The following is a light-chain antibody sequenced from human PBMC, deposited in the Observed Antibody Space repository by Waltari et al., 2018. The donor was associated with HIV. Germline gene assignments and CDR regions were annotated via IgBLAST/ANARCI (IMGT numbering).Light chain of an antibody. CDR3: TSYAGNNRL. V-gene: IGLV2-8*01. CDR1: SSDIG. J-gene: IGLJ2*01. Sequence: QSALTQPPSASGSPGQSVTISCPGASSDIGVSWYQHHPGKAPKLIIYEVTKRPSGVPDRFSGSKSGNTASLTVSGLQAEDEADYYCTSYAGNNRLFGGGTKVTVL. CDR2: EVT.